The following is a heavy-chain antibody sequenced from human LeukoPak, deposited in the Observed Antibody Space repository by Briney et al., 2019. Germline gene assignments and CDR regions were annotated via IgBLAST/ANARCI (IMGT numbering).Heavy chain of an antibody. D-gene: IGHD1-14*01. Sequence: GGSLRLSCAASGFSFTTSAMSWVRQAPGKGLVWVSSVSDNDETTYYADIVKGRFTISRDTSKNILYLQMNSLRADDTAVYYCTKDVPTGTGRGWQDYWGQGTLVTVSP. V-gene: IGHV3-23*01. CDR3: TKDVPTGTGRGWQDY. CDR2: VSDNDETT. CDR1: GFSFTTSA. J-gene: IGHJ4*02.